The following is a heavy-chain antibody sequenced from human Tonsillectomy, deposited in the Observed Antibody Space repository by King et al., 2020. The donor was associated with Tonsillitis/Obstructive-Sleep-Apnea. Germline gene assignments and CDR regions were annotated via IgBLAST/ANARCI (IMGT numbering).Heavy chain of an antibody. CDR1: GFTFSDHY. J-gene: IGHJ3*02. CDR2: TRNKANSYIT. D-gene: IGHD6-13*01. CDR3: ARVFPTSSSDAFHI. Sequence: VQLVESGGGLVQPGGSLRLSCAASGFTFSDHYMDWVRQAPGKGLEWVGRTRNKANSYITEYAASVKGRFTISRDDSKNSLYLQMNSLKTEDTAVYYCARVFPTSSSDAFHIWGQGTMVTVSS. V-gene: IGHV3-72*01.